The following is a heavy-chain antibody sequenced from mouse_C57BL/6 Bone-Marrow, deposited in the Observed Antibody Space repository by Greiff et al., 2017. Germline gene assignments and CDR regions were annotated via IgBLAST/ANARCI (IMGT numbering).Heavy chain of an antibody. J-gene: IGHJ3*01. CDR3: AGVWSSWFAY. CDR1: GYTFTSSG. Sequence: VQLQESGAELARPGASVKLSCKASGYTFTSSGISWVKQRTGQGLEWIGEIYPRSGNTYYNEKFKGKATLTADKSSSTAYMELRSLTSEDSAVYFCAGVWSSWFAYWGQGTLVTVSA. V-gene: IGHV1-81*01. D-gene: IGHD2-10*02. CDR2: IYPRSGNT.